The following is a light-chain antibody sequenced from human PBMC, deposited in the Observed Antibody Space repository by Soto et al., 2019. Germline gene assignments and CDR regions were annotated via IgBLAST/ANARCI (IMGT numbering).Light chain of an antibody. CDR1: QTIHTY. Sequence: DIHMAQSPSSLSASVRYRFTITCRANQTIHTYLNWYQHKPGKAPKLLIFSASTLQSGVSSRFSGSGSGTDVTLTINSLQPEDVARDYCQQSYKIPPTFGQGTKVDIK. CDR3: QQSYKIPPT. J-gene: IGKJ2*01. V-gene: IGKV1-39*01. CDR2: SAS.